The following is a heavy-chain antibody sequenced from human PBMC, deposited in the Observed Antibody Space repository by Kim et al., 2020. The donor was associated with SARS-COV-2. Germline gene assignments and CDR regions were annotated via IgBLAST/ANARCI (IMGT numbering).Heavy chain of an antibody. Sequence: GGSLRLSCTASGFTFGDYAMSWFRQAPGKGLEWVGFIRSKAYGGTTEYAASVKGRFTISRDDSKSIAYLQMNSLKTEDTAVYYCTSTPCGGDCSSGPGTSNWFDPWGQGTLVTVSS. V-gene: IGHV3-49*03. CDR3: TSTPCGGDCSSGPGTSNWFDP. CDR2: IRSKAYGGTT. CDR1: GFTFGDYA. D-gene: IGHD2-21*02. J-gene: IGHJ5*02.